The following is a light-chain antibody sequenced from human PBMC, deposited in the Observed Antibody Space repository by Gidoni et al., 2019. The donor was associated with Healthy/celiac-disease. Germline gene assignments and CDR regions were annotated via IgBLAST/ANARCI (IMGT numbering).Light chain of an antibody. CDR3: QQSYSTPRT. CDR1: QSISSY. V-gene: IGKV1-39*01. J-gene: IGKJ1*01. CDR2: AAS. Sequence: DLQLPHSPSSLSASVGERVNITCRASQSISSYLNWYQQKPGKAPKLLIYAASSLQSGVPSRFSGSGSGTDFTLTIRRLQPEDFATYYCQQSYSTPRTFGQGTKVEIK.